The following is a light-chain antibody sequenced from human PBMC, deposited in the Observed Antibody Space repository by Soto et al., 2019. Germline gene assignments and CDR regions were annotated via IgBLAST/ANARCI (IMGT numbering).Light chain of an antibody. J-gene: IGLJ1*01. CDR3: NSYATGNTRV. V-gene: IGLV2-14*01. CDR2: EVS. Sequence: ALTQPASVSGSPGQSITISCTGSSSDIGDYDYVSWYQQHPGKAPKVLISEVSNRPSGVSNRFSGSKSGNTASLTISGLQAEDEADYYCNSYATGNTRVFGTGTKVTVL. CDR1: SSDIGDYDY.